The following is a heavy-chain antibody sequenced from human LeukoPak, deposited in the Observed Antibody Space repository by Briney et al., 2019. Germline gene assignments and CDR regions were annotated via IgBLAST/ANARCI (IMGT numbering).Heavy chain of an antibody. CDR3: ASGVEVGPVYFDY. CDR2: LYSGANI. CDR1: GFTVSSKY. Sequence: GGSLRLSCAASGFTVSSKYMSWVRQAPGKGLEWVSLLYSGANIYYADSVKGRFTISRDNSKITENLQMNSLRAEGTAVYYCASGVEVGPVYFDYWGQGTLVTVSS. V-gene: IGHV3-66*01. J-gene: IGHJ4*02. D-gene: IGHD2-2*01.